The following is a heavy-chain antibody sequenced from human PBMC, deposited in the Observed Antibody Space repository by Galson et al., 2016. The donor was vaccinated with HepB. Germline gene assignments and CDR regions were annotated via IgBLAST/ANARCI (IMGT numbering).Heavy chain of an antibody. Sequence: SLRLSCAASGFTFTNYWMHWVRQAPGKGLEWVSAISGSGVGTYYADSVKGRFTISRDNSKNTLYLQMNSLRAEDTAVYYCAKDDDDYNDAFVIWGQGTMVTVSS. CDR2: ISGSGVGT. CDR1: GFTFTNYW. CDR3: AKDDDDYNDAFVI. V-gene: IGHV3-23*01. D-gene: IGHD5-24*01. J-gene: IGHJ3*02.